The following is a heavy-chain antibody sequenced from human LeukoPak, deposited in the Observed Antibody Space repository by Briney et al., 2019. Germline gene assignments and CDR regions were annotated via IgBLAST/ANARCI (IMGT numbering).Heavy chain of an antibody. CDR3: ARQAQWLAFDY. J-gene: IGHJ4*02. D-gene: IGHD6-19*01. CDR1: GYSFASQW. V-gene: IGHV5-51*01. Sequence: GESLKISCKGSGYSFASQWIGWVRQMPGKGLEWMGIIYPGDSDTTYSPSFQGQVTISADKSISTAYLQWSSLRASDTAMYYCARQAQWLAFDYWGQGTLVTVSS. CDR2: IYPGDSDT.